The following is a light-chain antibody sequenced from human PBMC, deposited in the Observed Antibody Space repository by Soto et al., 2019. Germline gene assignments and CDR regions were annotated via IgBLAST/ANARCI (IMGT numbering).Light chain of an antibody. V-gene: IGLV2-14*03. Sequence: QSALTQPASVSGSHGQSITISCTGTSSDVGGYNYVSWYQQHPGKAPKLMIYDVSDRPSGVSNRFSASKSGNTASLTISGLQAEDEADYYSCSYTSSSTPWVFGTGTKVTVL. CDR3: CSYTSSSTPWV. CDR1: SSDVGGYNY. J-gene: IGLJ1*01. CDR2: DVS.